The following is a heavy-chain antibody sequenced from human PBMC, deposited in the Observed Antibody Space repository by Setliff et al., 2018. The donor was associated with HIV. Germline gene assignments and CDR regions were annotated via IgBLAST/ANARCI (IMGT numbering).Heavy chain of an antibody. CDR1: GGSFSGHS. Sequence: PSETLSLTCAVYGGSFSGHSWTWIRQPPGKGLEWIGEINRSGSANYNRSLKSRVTMSVDTSKRQFSLKLTSVTAADTAMYYCASRIYYYDESRVLREEGFVPWGQGTLVTVSS. J-gene: IGHJ5*02. V-gene: IGHV4-34*01. D-gene: IGHD3-22*01. CDR2: INRSGSA. CDR3: ASRIYYYDESRVLREEGFVP.